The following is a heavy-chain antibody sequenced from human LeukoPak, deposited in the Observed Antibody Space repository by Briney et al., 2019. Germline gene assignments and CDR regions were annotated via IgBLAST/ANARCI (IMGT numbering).Heavy chain of an antibody. CDR3: ARDEDLLLFDY. J-gene: IGHJ4*02. V-gene: IGHV1-69*04. D-gene: IGHD3-22*01. CDR1: GGPFSSYA. Sequence: EASVKVSCKASGGPFSSYAISWVRQAPGQGLEWMGRIIPILGIANYAQKFQGRVTITADKSTSTAYMELSSLRSEDTAVYYCARDEDLLLFDYWGQGTLVTVSS. CDR2: IIPILGIA.